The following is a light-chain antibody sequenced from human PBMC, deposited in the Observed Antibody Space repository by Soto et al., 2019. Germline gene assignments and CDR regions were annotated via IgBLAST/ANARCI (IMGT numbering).Light chain of an antibody. Sequence: EIVLTQSPATLSVSPGERATLSRRASQSVNNYLAWYQQRPGQAPRLLIYDASSRATGIPARFSGSGSGTDFTLTISSLEPEDFAVYYCQQHSNWPLTFGGGTKVDIK. CDR1: QSVNNY. V-gene: IGKV3-11*01. CDR2: DAS. J-gene: IGKJ4*01. CDR3: QQHSNWPLT.